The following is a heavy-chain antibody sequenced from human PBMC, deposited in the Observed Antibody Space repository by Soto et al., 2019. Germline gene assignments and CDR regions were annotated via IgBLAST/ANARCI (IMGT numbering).Heavy chain of an antibody. Sequence: GGSLRLSCAASGFTFSSYAMSWVRQAPGKGLEWVSAISGSGGSTYYADSVKGRFTISRDNSKNTLYLQMNSLRAEDTAVYYCAGYKGDLTTYRAFGVWGQGTMVTVSS. J-gene: IGHJ3*01. CDR1: GFTFSSYA. CDR3: AGYKGDLTTYRAFGV. V-gene: IGHV3-23*01. CDR2: ISGSGGST. D-gene: IGHD1-20*01.